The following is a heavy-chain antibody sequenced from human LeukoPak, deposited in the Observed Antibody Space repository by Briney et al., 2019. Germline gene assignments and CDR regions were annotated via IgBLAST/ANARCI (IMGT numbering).Heavy chain of an antibody. Sequence: SETLSLTCTVSGGSISSYYWSWIRQPPGKGLEWIGYIYYSGSTNYKPSLKSRVTISVDTSKNQFSLKLSSVTAADTAVYYCAGSGSYSFWFDPWGQGTLVTVSS. CDR1: GGSISSYY. D-gene: IGHD1-26*01. J-gene: IGHJ5*02. CDR3: AGSGSYSFWFDP. CDR2: IYYSGST. V-gene: IGHV4-59*08.